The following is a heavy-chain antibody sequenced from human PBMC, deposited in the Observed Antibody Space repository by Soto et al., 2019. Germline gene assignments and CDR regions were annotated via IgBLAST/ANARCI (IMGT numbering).Heavy chain of an antibody. D-gene: IGHD3-10*02. CDR3: ARHRCNYYVTRYYGVDG. Sequence: PVQSLKISCKASGYSFASYWIASVRQMPGKGLEWMGIILPVDSEPKYSPSFEAQVTISPDTSITTAYLPCSSLKASDTAIYCCARHRCNYYVTRYYGVDGWGHGTTVTV. CDR2: ILPVDSEP. J-gene: IGHJ6*02. CDR1: GYSFASYW. V-gene: IGHV5-51*01.